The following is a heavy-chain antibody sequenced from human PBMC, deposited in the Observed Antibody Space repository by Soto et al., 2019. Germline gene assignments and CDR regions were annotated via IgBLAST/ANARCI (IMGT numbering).Heavy chain of an antibody. Sequence: HLGGSLRLSCTASGFTFGDYAMSWFRQAPGKGLEWVGFIRSKAYGGTTEYAASVKGRFTISRDDSKSIAYLQMNSLKTEDTAVYYCTRVAGICSGGSCYSPPFDYWGQGTLVTVSS. CDR3: TRVAGICSGGSCYSPPFDY. V-gene: IGHV3-49*03. CDR1: GFTFGDYA. CDR2: IRSKAYGGTT. D-gene: IGHD2-15*01. J-gene: IGHJ4*02.